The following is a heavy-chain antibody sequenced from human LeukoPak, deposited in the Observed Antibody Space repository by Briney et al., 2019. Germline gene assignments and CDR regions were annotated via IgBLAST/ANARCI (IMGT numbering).Heavy chain of an antibody. CDR3: ARGLDTAMVTSSPGGGWFDP. CDR2: INHSGST. CDR1: GGSFSGYY. J-gene: IGHJ5*02. Sequence: SETLSLTCAVYGGSFSGYYWSWIRQPPGKGLEWIGEINHSGSTNYNPSLKSRVTISVDTSKNQFSLKLSSVTAADTAVYYCARGLDTAMVTSSPGGGWFDPWGQGTLVTVSS. D-gene: IGHD5-18*01. V-gene: IGHV4-34*01.